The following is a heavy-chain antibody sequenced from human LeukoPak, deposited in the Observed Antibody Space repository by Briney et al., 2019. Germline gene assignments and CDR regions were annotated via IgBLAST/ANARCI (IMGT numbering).Heavy chain of an antibody. CDR1: GYTFTSYY. Sequence: ASVKVSCKASGYTFTSYYMHWVRQAPGQGLEWMGIINPSGGSTSYAQKFQGRVTMTRDTSTSTVYMELSSLRSEDTAVYYCARGPFHYYDSSGYYSAPFDYWGQGTLVTVSS. D-gene: IGHD3-22*01. V-gene: IGHV1-46*01. CDR3: ARGPFHYYDSSGYYSAPFDY. J-gene: IGHJ4*02. CDR2: INPSGGST.